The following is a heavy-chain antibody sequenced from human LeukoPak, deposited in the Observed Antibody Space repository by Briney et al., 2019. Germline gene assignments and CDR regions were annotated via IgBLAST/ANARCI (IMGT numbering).Heavy chain of an antibody. D-gene: IGHD3-10*01. CDR2: IIPIFGTT. CDR1: GYTFTGYY. V-gene: IGHV1-69*06. Sequence: ASVKVSCKASGYTFTGYYIHWVRQAPGQGLEWMGGIIPIFGTTNYAQKFQGRVTINADKSTSTVYIELSSLRSEDTAVYYCARTRFPYYRLSVADYYHMDVWGKGTTVTVSS. J-gene: IGHJ6*03. CDR3: ARTRFPYYRLSVADYYHMDV.